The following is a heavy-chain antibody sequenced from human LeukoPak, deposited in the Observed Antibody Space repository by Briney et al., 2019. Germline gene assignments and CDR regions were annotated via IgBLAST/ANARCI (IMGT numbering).Heavy chain of an antibody. D-gene: IGHD3-3*01. V-gene: IGHV3-21*01. Sequence: PGGSLRLSCAASGFTFSTYGMHWVRQAPGKGLEWVSSISSSSSYIYYADSVKGRFTISRDNAKNSLYLQMNSLRAEDTAVYYCARTMDYYYGMDVWGQGTTVTVSS. CDR1: GFTFSTYG. CDR3: ARTMDYYYGMDV. J-gene: IGHJ6*02. CDR2: ISSSSSYI.